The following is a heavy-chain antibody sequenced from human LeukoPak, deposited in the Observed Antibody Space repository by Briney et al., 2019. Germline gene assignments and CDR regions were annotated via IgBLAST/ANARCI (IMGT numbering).Heavy chain of an antibody. CDR3: ASGSQQLNAFDI. V-gene: IGHV3-23*01. J-gene: IGHJ3*02. D-gene: IGHD6-13*01. CDR2: ISGNDGTT. CDR1: GFTFSSLA. Sequence: GGSLRLSCAASGFTFSSLAMSWVRQAPGKGLEWVSIISGNDGTTYYADSVKGRFTISRDNAKNSLYLQMNSLRAEDTAVYYCASGSQQLNAFDIWGQGTMVTVSS.